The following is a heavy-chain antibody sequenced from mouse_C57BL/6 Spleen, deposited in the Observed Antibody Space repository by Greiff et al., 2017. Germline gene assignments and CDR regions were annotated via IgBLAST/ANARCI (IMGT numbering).Heavy chain of an antibody. CDR1: GFTFSSYG. CDR2: ISSGGSYT. D-gene: IGHD2-2*01. J-gene: IGHJ2*01. CDR3: ARLYGYDGRGYYFGY. Sequence: EVKLMESGGDLVKPGGSLKLSCAASGFTFSSYGMSWVRQTPDKRLEWVATISSGGSYTYYPDSVKGRFTISRDNAKNTLYLQMSSLKSEDTAMYYCARLYGYDGRGYYFGYWGQGTTLTVAS. V-gene: IGHV5-6*01.